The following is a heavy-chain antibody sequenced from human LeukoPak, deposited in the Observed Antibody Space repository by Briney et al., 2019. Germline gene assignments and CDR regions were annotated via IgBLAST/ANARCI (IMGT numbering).Heavy chain of an antibody. D-gene: IGHD5-24*01. J-gene: IGHJ4*02. Sequence: GASVKVSCKASGGTFSSYAISWVRQAPGQGLEWMGGIIPILGIANYAQKFQGRVTITADKSTSTAYMELSSLRSEDTAVYYCATKRRDGYKSPPGSDYWGQGTLVTVSP. CDR1: GGTFSSYA. V-gene: IGHV1-69*04. CDR3: ATKRRDGYKSPPGSDY. CDR2: IIPILGIA.